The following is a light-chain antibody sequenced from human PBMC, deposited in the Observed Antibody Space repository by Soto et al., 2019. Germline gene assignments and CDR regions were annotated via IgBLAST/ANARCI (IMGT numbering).Light chain of an antibody. V-gene: IGKV3-20*01. CDR3: QQYGSSPLIT. CDR2: GVS. J-gene: IGKJ5*01. CDR1: QSVSSD. Sequence: EIVMTQSPATLSVSPGERATLSCRASQSVSSDLAWYHQKPGQAPRLLIYGVSSRATGIPDRFSGSGSGTDFTLTISRLEPEDFAVYHCQQYGSSPLITFGQGTRLEIK.